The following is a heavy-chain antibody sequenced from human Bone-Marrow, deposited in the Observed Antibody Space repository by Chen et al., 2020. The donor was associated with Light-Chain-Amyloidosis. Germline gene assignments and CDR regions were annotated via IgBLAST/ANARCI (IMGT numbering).Heavy chain of an antibody. D-gene: IGHD3-3*01. CDR2: IYYSGST. V-gene: IGHV4-39*01. J-gene: IGHJ4*02. CDR1: GGSISSSSYY. CDR3: ARQYYDFLSGSYYFDY. Sequence: QLQLQESGPGLVKPSETLSLTCTVSGGSISSSSYYWGWIRQPPGKGLEWIGSIYYSGSTYYNPSLKSRVTISVDTSKNQFSLKLSSVTAADTAVYYCARQYYDFLSGSYYFDYWGQGTLVTVSS.